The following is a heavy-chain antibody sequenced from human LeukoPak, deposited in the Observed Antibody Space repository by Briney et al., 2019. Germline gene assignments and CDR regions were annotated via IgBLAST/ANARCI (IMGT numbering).Heavy chain of an antibody. D-gene: IGHD6-19*01. CDR1: GFTFSSYG. CDR2: ISSSSSPL. Sequence: GGSLRLSCETSGFTFSSYGMTWVRQAPGKGLEWVSYISSSSSPLYYADSVKGRFTISRDNAKNSLYLQMNSLRAEDTAVYYCAKEMYSSGWYVDYWGQGTLVIVSS. CDR3: AKEMYSSGWYVDY. V-gene: IGHV3-48*01. J-gene: IGHJ4*02.